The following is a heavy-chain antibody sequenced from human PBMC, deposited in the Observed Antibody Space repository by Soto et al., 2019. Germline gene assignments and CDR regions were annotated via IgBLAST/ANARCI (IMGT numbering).Heavy chain of an antibody. J-gene: IGHJ6*02. CDR2: IYYSVTT. V-gene: IGHV4-59*01. CDR3: ARGNRGFGALFNGLDV. D-gene: IGHD3-10*01. Sequence: SETLSLTCTVSGGSISSYYWSWIRQPPGKGLEWIGYIYYSVTTYYNPSLKSRVTISIDSSKNQFSLKLTSVTAADTAVYYCARGNRGFGALFNGLDVWGQGTTVTVSS. CDR1: GGSISSYY.